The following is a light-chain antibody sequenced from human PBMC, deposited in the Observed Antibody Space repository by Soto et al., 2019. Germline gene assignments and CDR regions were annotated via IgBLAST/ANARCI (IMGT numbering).Light chain of an antibody. CDR2: ADN. CDR3: CSYAGSSSSVI. V-gene: IGLV2-23*01. CDR1: TSDVGSYNL. Sequence: QSALTQPASVSGSPGQSITISCTGVTSDVGSYNLVSWYQQHPGKAPKLMIYADNRRPSGVSSRFSASKSDNTASLTVSGLQAEDEADYYCCSYAGSSSSVIFGGGTNLTVL. J-gene: IGLJ2*01.